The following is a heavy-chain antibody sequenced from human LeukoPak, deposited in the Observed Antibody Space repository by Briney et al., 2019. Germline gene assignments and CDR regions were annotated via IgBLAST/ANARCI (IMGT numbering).Heavy chain of an antibody. J-gene: IGHJ6*03. V-gene: IGHV4-59*01. CDR2: IYYSGRT. Sequence: PSETLSPTCTVSGVSISSYYWSWVRQPPGKGLEWIGYIYYSGRTNYNPSLKSRVTISVVTSNNQFSLKPSSVTAADTDVYYCARGPGYYYYYMDVWGKGTTVTVSS. CDR1: GVSISSYY. CDR3: ARGPGYYYYYMDV.